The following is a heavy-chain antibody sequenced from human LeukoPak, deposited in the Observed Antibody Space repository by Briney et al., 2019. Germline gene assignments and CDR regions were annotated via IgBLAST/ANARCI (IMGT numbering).Heavy chain of an antibody. CDR1: GFTVSSNS. Sequence: PGGSLRLSCTVSGFTVSSNSMSWVRQAPGKGLEWVSFIYSGTIHYSDSVKGRFTISRDNAKNSLSLQMNSLRAEDTAVYYCAREGRDGYNFYWYFDLWGRGTLVTVSS. D-gene: IGHD5-24*01. CDR2: IYSGTI. V-gene: IGHV3-53*01. J-gene: IGHJ2*01. CDR3: AREGRDGYNFYWYFDL.